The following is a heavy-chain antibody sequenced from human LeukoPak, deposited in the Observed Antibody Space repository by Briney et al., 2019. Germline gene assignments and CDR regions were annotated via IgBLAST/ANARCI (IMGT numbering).Heavy chain of an antibody. J-gene: IGHJ4*02. CDR2: INSDGSST. CDR1: GFTFSSYW. D-gene: IGHD3-22*01. Sequence: GGSLRLSCAASGFTFSSYWMHWVRQAPGKELVWVSRINSDGSSTSYADSVKGRFTISRDNAKNTLYLQMNSLRAEDTTVYYCARARYYYDSSGYSPFDYWGQGTLVTVSS. CDR3: ARARYYYDSSGYSPFDY. V-gene: IGHV3-74*01.